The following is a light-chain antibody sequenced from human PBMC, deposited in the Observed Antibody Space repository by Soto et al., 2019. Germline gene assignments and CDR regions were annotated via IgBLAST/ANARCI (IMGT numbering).Light chain of an antibody. CDR2: GAS. J-gene: IGKJ1*01. CDR1: QSVSSN. V-gene: IGKV3-15*01. CDR3: QPHNNYPRT. Sequence: EIVIAQSPATLSVSPGERATFSCRASQSVSSNLAWYQQKPGQAPRLLIYGASTRATGIPARSSGSGSGTEFTLTIRSLQSEDLAVYYCQPHNNYPRTRGQGTKVDIK.